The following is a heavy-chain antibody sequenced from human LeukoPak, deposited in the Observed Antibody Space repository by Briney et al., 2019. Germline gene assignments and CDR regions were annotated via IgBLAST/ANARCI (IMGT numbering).Heavy chain of an antibody. J-gene: IGHJ5*02. CDR2: ISHDGSNK. CDR3: AREYYDFWSGYYTYRWFDP. D-gene: IGHD3-3*01. CDR1: GFTFSSYA. V-gene: IGHV3-30-3*01. Sequence: GGSLRLSCAASGFTFSSYAMHWVRQAPGKGLEWVAVISHDGSNKYYADSVKGRFTISRDNSKNTLYLQMNSLRAEDTAVYYCAREYYDFWSGYYTYRWFDPWGQGTLVTVSS.